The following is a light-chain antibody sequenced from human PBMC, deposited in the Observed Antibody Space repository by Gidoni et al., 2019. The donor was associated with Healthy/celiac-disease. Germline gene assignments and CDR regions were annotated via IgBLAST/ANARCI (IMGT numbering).Light chain of an antibody. J-gene: IGKJ1*01. CDR2: DAS. V-gene: IGKV3-11*01. CDR1: QSVSRY. Sequence: EIVLTQSPSTLSLSPGERATLSCRASQSVSRYLAWYQQKPGQAQRLLIYDASNRATGIPARFSGSGSRTGFTLTISRLEPENFAVYYCQQRSNWPWTFGQGTKVEIK. CDR3: QQRSNWPWT.